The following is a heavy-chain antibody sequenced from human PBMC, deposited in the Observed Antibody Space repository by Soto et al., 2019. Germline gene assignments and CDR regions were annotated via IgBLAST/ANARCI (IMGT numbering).Heavy chain of an antibody. Sequence: GGSLRLSCAASGFTFSSYAMSWVRQAPGKGLEWVSAISGSGGSTYYADSVKGRFTISRDNSKNTLYLQMNSLRAEDTAVYYCAAAAGTEMYGIAVAGTPYYFDYWGQGTLVTVSS. D-gene: IGHD6-19*01. J-gene: IGHJ4*02. CDR3: AAAAGTEMYGIAVAGTPYYFDY. CDR2: ISGSGGST. CDR1: GFTFSSYA. V-gene: IGHV3-23*01.